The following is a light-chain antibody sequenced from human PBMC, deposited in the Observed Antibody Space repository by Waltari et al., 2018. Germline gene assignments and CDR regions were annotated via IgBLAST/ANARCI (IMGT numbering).Light chain of an antibody. CDR2: DVS. CDR1: SRDVGGYNY. Sequence: QSALPQPASVSGSPGQSSTISCTGTSRDVGGYNYVSWYQQHPGKAPKFMIYDVSNRPSGVSNRFSGSKSGNTASLTISGLQAEDEADYYCSSYTSSSTLVFGTGTKVTVL. CDR3: SSYTSSSTLV. J-gene: IGLJ1*01. V-gene: IGLV2-14*01.